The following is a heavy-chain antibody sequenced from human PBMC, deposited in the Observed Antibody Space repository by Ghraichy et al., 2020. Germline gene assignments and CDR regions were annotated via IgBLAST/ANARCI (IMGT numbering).Heavy chain of an antibody. CDR1: GGTFSSYA. CDR2: IIPIFGTA. CDR3: ARSRELVGGSPDNWFDP. V-gene: IGHV1-69*13. D-gene: IGHD1-26*01. J-gene: IGHJ5*02. Sequence: SVKVSCKASGGTFSSYAISWVRQAPGQGLEWMGGIIPIFGTANYAQKFQGRVTITADESTSTAYMELSSLRSEDTAVYYCARSRELVGGSPDNWFDPWGQGTLVTVSS.